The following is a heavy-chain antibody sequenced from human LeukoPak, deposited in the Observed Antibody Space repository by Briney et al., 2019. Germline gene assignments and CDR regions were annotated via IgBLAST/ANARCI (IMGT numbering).Heavy chain of an antibody. Sequence: GASVKVSCKASGGTFSSYAISWVRQATGQGLEWMGGIIPIFGTANYAQKFQGRVTITADESTSTAYMELSSLRSEDTAVYYCARARSYPIRFDYWGQGTLVTVSS. CDR1: GGTFSSYA. V-gene: IGHV1-69*13. CDR2: IIPIFGTA. D-gene: IGHD1-26*01. J-gene: IGHJ4*02. CDR3: ARARSYPIRFDY.